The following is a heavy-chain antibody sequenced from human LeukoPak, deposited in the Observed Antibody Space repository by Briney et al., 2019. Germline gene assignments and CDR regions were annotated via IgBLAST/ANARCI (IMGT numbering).Heavy chain of an antibody. CDR3: ARSRDDSSGYYYAPFDY. Sequence: SETLSLTCAVYGGSFSGYYWSWIRQPPGKGLEWIGEINQSGSTNYNPSLKSRVTISVDTSKNQFSLKLSSVTAADTAVYYCARSRDDSSGYYYAPFDYWGQGTLVTVSS. D-gene: IGHD3-22*01. CDR1: GGSFSGYY. CDR2: INQSGST. V-gene: IGHV4-34*01. J-gene: IGHJ4*02.